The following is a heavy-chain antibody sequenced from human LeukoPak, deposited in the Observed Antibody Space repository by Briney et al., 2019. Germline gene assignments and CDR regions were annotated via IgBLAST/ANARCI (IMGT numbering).Heavy chain of an antibody. CDR3: AKDLSTFQLYYYDSSGHDY. Sequence: GGSLRLSCAASGFTFSSYGMHWVRQAPGKGLEWVAFIRYDGSNKYYADSVKGRFTISRDNSKNTLYQQMNSLRAEDTAVYYCAKDLSTFQLYYYDSSGHDYWGQGTLVTVSS. J-gene: IGHJ4*02. CDR1: GFTFSSYG. D-gene: IGHD3-22*01. V-gene: IGHV3-30*02. CDR2: IRYDGSNK.